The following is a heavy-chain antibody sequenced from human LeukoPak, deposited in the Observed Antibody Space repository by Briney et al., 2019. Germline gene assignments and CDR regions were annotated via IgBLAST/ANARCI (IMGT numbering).Heavy chain of an antibody. CDR1: GLTFSSYA. J-gene: IGHJ4*02. Sequence: GGSLRLSCAASGLTFSSYALSWVRQAPGKGLEWVSAISGSGGRTYYADFVKSLLNISRDNSKNPLYLQTNSLKAEATALDYGAKSRSDSANWALHVLDNWRQGALVTVPS. CDR2: ISGSGGRT. D-gene: IGHD1-1*01. V-gene: IGHV3-23*01. CDR3: AKSRSDSANWALHVLDN.